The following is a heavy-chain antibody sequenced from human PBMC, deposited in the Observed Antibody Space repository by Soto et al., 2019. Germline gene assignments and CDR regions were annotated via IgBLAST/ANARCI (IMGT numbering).Heavy chain of an antibody. CDR1: GGTFSSYA. D-gene: IGHD5-18*01. CDR2: IIPIFGTA. J-gene: IGHJ4*02. CDR3: ASWLSNVDTAMGPY. Sequence: SVKVSCKASGGTFSSYAISWVRQAPGQGLEWMGGIIPIFGTANYAQKFQGRVTITADESTSTAYMELSSLRSEETAVYYCASWLSNVDTAMGPYCGQGSLVTVSA. V-gene: IGHV1-69*13.